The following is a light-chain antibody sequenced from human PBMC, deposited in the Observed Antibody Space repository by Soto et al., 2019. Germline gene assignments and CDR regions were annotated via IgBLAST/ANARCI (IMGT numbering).Light chain of an antibody. CDR3: QQYGSSSMYT. V-gene: IGKV3-20*01. J-gene: IGKJ2*01. CDR1: QSVSSSY. CDR2: GAS. Sequence: EIVLTQSPCTLSLSPGERATLSCRASQSVSSSYVAWYRQKPGQAPRLLIYGASNRATGIPDRFSGSGSGTDFALTISRLEPEDFAVYYCQQYGSSSMYTFGQGTKLEIK.